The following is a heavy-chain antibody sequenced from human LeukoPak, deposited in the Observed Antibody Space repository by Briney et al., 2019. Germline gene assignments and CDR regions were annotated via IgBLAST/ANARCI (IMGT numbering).Heavy chain of an antibody. J-gene: IGHJ3*02. V-gene: IGHV3-23*01. CDR2: ISGSRFTT. CDR3: AKDASGSYLSDAFDI. CDR1: GFTFSSYW. D-gene: IGHD1-26*01. Sequence: GGSLRLSCAASGFTFSSYWMSWVRQAPGKGLEWVSSISGSRFTTYYAESVQGRFTISRDNSKNTLYLQMDRLRAEDTAVYHCAKDASGSYLSDAFDIWGQGTVVTVSS.